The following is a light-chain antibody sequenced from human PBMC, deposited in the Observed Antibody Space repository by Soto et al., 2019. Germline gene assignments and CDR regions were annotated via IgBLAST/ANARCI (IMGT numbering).Light chain of an antibody. Sequence: EIVLTQSPGTLSLSPGERATLSCRASQSVSSNYLAWYQQKPGQAPRLLIYGASSRATGIPDRFSGSWSGTNFALTTSRLEPEDFAMYYCQQYHSSPRTFGQGTKVEIK. J-gene: IGKJ1*01. CDR3: QQYHSSPRT. CDR1: QSVSSNY. CDR2: GAS. V-gene: IGKV3-20*01.